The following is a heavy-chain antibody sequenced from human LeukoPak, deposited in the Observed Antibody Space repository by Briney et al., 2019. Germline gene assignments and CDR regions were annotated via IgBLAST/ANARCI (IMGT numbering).Heavy chain of an antibody. CDR3: ARDPSSGWYFDY. CDR2: ISSSSSYI. J-gene: IGHJ4*02. V-gene: IGHV3-21*01. Sequence: GGSLRLSCAASGFTFSSYSMNWVRQAPGKGLEWVSSISSSSSYIYYADSVKGRFTISRDNAKNSLYLQMNSLRAGDTAVYYCARDPSSGWYFDYWGQGTLVTVSS. CDR1: GFTFSSYS. D-gene: IGHD6-19*01.